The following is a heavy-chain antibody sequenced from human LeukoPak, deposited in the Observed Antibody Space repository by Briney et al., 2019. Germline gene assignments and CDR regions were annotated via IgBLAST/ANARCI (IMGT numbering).Heavy chain of an antibody. V-gene: IGHV3-30*04. CDR2: ISYDGSNK. Sequence: GGSLRLSCAASGFTFSSYAMHWVRQAPGKGLEWVAVISYDGSNKYYADSVKGRFTISRDNSKNTLYLQMNSLRAEDTVVYYCARVRYCSGGSCPYNYYYGMDVWGQGTTVTVSS. D-gene: IGHD2-15*01. CDR1: GFTFSSYA. CDR3: ARVRYCSGGSCPYNYYYGMDV. J-gene: IGHJ6*02.